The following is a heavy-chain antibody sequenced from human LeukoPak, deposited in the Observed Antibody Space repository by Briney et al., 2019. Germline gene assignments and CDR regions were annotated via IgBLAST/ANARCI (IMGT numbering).Heavy chain of an antibody. Sequence: PSETLSLTCAVSGGFISSGGYSWSWIRQPPGKGLEWIGVICDNGNTDYNPSLKSRVTISVDTSKSQFSLKLNSLAAADTAVYYCATGRDPYKTGHWGQGTLVTVSS. D-gene: IGHD3-10*01. J-gene: IGHJ4*02. CDR3: ATGRDPYKTGH. CDR2: ICDNGNT. CDR1: GGFISSGGYS. V-gene: IGHV4-61*08.